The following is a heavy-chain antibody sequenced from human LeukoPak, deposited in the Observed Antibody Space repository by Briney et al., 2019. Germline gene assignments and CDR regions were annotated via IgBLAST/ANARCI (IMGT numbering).Heavy chain of an antibody. CDR2: IKSKTDGGTT. CDR1: GYTFSSYW. CDR3: TTDLPLYADSRVFDY. D-gene: IGHD3-22*01. V-gene: IGHV3-15*01. Sequence: GESLKISCKASGYTFSSYWIGWVRQAPGKGLEWVGRIKSKTDGGTTDYAAPVKGRFTISRDDSKNTLYLQMNSLKTEETAVYYGTTDLPLYADSRVFDYCGQGTLVIVSS. J-gene: IGHJ4*02.